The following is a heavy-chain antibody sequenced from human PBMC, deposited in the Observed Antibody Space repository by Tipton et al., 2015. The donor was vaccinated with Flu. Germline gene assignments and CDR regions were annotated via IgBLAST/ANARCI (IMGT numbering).Heavy chain of an antibody. V-gene: IGHV4-39*01. Sequence: TLSLTYTDSGGSISSSSYNWGWIRQPPGKGLEWIGSIYYSGRTYCNPSLKSRVTMSVDTSKNQFSLKLNSVTAADTAVYYCARLSYYDVDLKNFYFEDWGQGTLVTVSS. CDR1: GGSISSSSYN. J-gene: IGHJ4*02. D-gene: IGHD3-10*02. CDR3: ARLSYYDVDLKNFYFED. CDR2: IYYSGRT.